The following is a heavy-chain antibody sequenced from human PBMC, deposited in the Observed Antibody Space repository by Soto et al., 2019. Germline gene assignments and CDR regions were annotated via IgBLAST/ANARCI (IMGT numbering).Heavy chain of an antibody. CDR1: GLTFSHFG. D-gene: IGHD3-10*01. V-gene: IGHV3-30*18. Sequence: QEQMVESGGGVVQPGRSLRLSCVASGLTFSHFGMHWVRQAPGKGLEWVAVISDDGSNKYYADSVEGRVTISRDNSNNTLCLQVHSLRTEDTAVYYCAQSKPVGPNSFIFDFGGQGTLVTVSS. CDR3: AQSKPVGPNSFIFDF. J-gene: IGHJ4*02. CDR2: ISDDGSNK.